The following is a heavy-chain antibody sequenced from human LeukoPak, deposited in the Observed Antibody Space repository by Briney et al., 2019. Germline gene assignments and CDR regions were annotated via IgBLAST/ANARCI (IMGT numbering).Heavy chain of an antibody. CDR2: ISYDGSNK. D-gene: IGHD3-3*01. V-gene: IGHV3-30*03. J-gene: IGHJ5*02. Sequence: GRSLRLSCAASGFTFSSYGMHWVRQAPGKGLEWVAVISYDGSNKYYADSVKGRFTISRDNSKNTLYQQMNSLRAEDTAVYYCAREYYDFWSGYHNWFDPWGQGTLVTASS. CDR3: AREYYDFWSGYHNWFDP. CDR1: GFTFSSYG.